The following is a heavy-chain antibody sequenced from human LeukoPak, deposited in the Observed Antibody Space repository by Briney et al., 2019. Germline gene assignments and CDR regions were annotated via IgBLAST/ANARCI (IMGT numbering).Heavy chain of an antibody. CDR2: INPNSGGT. CDR3: ARGDPVAGTSDFDQ. J-gene: IGHJ4*02. Sequence: ASVKVSCKAPGYTFTGYYMHWVQQAPGQGLEWMGWINPNSGGTNYAQNFQGRVTMTRDTSISTAYMELSRLRSDDTAVYYCARGDPVAGTSDFDQWGQGTLVTVSS. D-gene: IGHD6-19*01. CDR1: GYTFTGYY. V-gene: IGHV1-2*02.